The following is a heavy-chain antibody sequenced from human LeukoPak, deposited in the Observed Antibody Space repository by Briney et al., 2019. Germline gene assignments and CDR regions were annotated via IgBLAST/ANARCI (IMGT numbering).Heavy chain of an antibody. V-gene: IGHV3-48*01. CDR1: GFTFSSYS. D-gene: IGHD1-26*01. CDR3: AREGRWELRTTDY. J-gene: IGHJ4*02. Sequence: PGGSLRLSCAASGFTFSSYSMNWVRQAPGKGLEWVSYISSSGSTIYYADSVKGRFTISRDNAKNSLYLQMNSLRAEDTAVYYCAREGRWELRTTDYWGQGTLVTVSS. CDR2: ISSSGSTI.